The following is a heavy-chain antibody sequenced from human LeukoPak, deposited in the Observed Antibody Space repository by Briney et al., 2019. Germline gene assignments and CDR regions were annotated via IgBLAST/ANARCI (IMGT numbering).Heavy chain of an antibody. D-gene: IGHD6-19*01. CDR2: IYHSGST. J-gene: IGHJ3*02. CDR3: ARCFIRTSSEYSSGWYYSHDAFDI. Sequence: SETLSLTCTVSGGSISSYYWSWIRQPPGKGLEWIGYIYHSGSTKYNPSLKSRVTISVDTSKNQFSLKLSSVTAADTAVYYCARCFIRTSSEYSSGWYYSHDAFDIWGQGTMVTVSS. V-gene: IGHV4-59*01. CDR1: GGSISSYY.